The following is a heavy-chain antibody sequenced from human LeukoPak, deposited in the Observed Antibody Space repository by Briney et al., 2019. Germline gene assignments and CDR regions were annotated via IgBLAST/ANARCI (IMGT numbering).Heavy chain of an antibody. Sequence: SGGSLRLSCAASGFTFSSYNMIWVRQAPGKGLEWVSYISDTSSTIYYTDSVKGRFTISRDNAKNSLYLQMNSLRAEDTAVYYCARVWSASSFDYWGQGTLVTVSS. D-gene: IGHD3-3*01. J-gene: IGHJ4*02. CDR1: GFTFSSYN. CDR2: ISDTSSTI. CDR3: ARVWSASSFDY. V-gene: IGHV3-48*01.